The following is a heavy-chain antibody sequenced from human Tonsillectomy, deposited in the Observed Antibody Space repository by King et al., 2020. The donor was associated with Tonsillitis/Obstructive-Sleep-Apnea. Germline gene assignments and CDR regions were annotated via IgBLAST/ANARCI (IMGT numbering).Heavy chain of an antibody. CDR1: GGSISSSSYY. J-gene: IGHJ3*02. V-gene: IGHV4-39*01. Sequence: LQLQESGPGLVKPSETLSLTCTVPGGSISSSSYYWGWIRQPPGKGLEWIGSIYYSGSTYYNPSLKSRVTTSVDTSKNQFSLKMSSVTAADTAVYYCASTLGIAAFDIWGQGTMVTVSS. CDR2: IYYSGST. D-gene: IGHD7-27*01. CDR3: ASTLGIAAFDI.